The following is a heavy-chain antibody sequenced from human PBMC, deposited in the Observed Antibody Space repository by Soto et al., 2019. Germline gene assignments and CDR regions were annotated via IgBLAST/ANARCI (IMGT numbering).Heavy chain of an antibody. Sequence: QVQLVGSGGGVVQPGRSLRLSCAASGFTFSSYAMHWVRQAPGKGLEWVAVISYDGSNKYYADSVKGRFTISRDNSKNTLYLQMNSLRAEDTAVYYCARDTVPAENWGQGTLVTVSS. CDR1: GFTFSSYA. D-gene: IGHD2-2*01. CDR2: ISYDGSNK. J-gene: IGHJ4*02. V-gene: IGHV3-30-3*01. CDR3: ARDTVPAEN.